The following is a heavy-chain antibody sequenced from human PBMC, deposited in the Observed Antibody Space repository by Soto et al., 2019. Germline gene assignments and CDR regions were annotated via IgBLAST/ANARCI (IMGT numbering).Heavy chain of an antibody. Sequence: QVQLVESGGGVVQPGRSLRLSCAASGITVSSYGMHWVRQAPGKGLEWVAVISFDGSNQYYADSVKGRFTISRDISKNTLYLQMNSLRTEDTAVYYCAKTRLANYYDSTGYYSYFDYWGQGTLVTVSS. V-gene: IGHV3-30*18. J-gene: IGHJ4*02. CDR1: GITVSSYG. CDR3: AKTRLANYYDSTGYYSYFDY. D-gene: IGHD3-22*01. CDR2: ISFDGSNQ.